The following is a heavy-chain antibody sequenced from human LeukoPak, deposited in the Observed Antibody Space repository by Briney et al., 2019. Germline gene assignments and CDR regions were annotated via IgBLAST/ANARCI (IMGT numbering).Heavy chain of an antibody. CDR1: GYTFTGYY. D-gene: IGHD3-22*01. V-gene: IGHV1-2*02. CDR3: ARDSDYYDSSGYYRFGYYGMDV. CDR2: INPNSGGT. Sequence: GASVKVSCKASGYTFTGYYMHWVRQAPGQGLEWMGWINPNSGGTNYAQKFQGRVTMTRDTSISTAYMELSRLRSDDTAVYYCARDSDYYDSSGYYRFGYYGMDVWGQGTTVTVSS. J-gene: IGHJ6*02.